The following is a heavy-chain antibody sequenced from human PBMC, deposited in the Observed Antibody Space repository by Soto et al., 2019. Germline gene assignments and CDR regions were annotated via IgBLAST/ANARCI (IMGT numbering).Heavy chain of an antibody. CDR2: INAANGDT. J-gene: IGHJ5*02. V-gene: IGHV1-3*01. Sequence: ASVKVSCKASGDTFSSHALSWVRQAPGQRLEWMGWINAANGDTKYSPKFQGRVTITRDTSASTAYMELSSLRSEDTAVYYCVRRHVSATGIDWFDPWGQGTLVTSPQ. CDR1: GDTFSSHA. CDR3: VRRHVSATGIDWFDP. D-gene: IGHD6-13*01.